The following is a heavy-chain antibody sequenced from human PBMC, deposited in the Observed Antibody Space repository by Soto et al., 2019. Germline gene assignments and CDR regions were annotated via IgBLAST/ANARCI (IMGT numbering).Heavy chain of an antibody. Sequence: SVKVSCKASGGTFSSYAISWVRQAPGQGLEWMGGIIPIFGTANYAQKFQGRVTITADESTSTAYMELSSLRSEDTAVYYCARDRKHSGYCISTSCYGLLVHAYYYYGMDVWGQGTTVTVSS. J-gene: IGHJ6*02. V-gene: IGHV1-69*13. CDR2: IIPIFGTA. CDR3: ARDRKHSGYCISTSCYGLLVHAYYYYGMDV. CDR1: GGTFSSYA. D-gene: IGHD2-2*01.